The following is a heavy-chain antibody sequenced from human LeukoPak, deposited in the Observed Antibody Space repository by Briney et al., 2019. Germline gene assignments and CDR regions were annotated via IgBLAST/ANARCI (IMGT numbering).Heavy chain of an antibody. CDR1: GDSGSSNSAA. V-gene: IGHV6-1*01. J-gene: IGHJ6*02. D-gene: IGHD6-19*01. Sequence: SQTLSLTCAISGDSGSSNSAAWSWIRQSPSRGLEWMGGTYYRSKWYNDYAVSVKSRITINTDTYKNQFSLQLNSVTPEDTAVYYCARDRGIAVAVHYYYYGMDVWGQGTTVTVSS. CDR3: ARDRGIAVAVHYYYYGMDV. CDR2: TYYRSKWYN.